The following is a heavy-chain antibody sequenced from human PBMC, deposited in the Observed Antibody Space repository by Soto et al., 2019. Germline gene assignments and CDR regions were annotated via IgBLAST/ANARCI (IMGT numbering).Heavy chain of an antibody. D-gene: IGHD3-16*01. CDR2: INHRGSL. J-gene: IGHJ6*01. V-gene: IGHV4-31*03. Sequence: PAETLSPTCTVTAASITCAEQYCTWIRRRPGEGLEGFGYINHRGSLYYNPCPDNRVYMSGDTSINQFAVNLSTVSDADTAVYYCQRELPQRQGRDMRVWGQGTTGTVSS. CDR3: QRELPQRQGRDMRV. CDR1: AASITCAEQY.